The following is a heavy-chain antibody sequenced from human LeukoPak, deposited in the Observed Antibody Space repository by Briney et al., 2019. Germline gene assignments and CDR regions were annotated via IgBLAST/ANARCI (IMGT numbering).Heavy chain of an antibody. Sequence: GGSLRLSCAASGFTFSSYAMHWVRQAPGKGLEWVAVISYDGSNKYYADSVKGRFTISRDNSKNTLYLQMNSLRAEDTAVYYCARDYGANIAFDIWGQGTMVTVSS. CDR1: GFTFSSYA. V-gene: IGHV3-30*04. CDR2: ISYDGSNK. CDR3: ARDYGANIAFDI. D-gene: IGHD2/OR15-2a*01. J-gene: IGHJ3*02.